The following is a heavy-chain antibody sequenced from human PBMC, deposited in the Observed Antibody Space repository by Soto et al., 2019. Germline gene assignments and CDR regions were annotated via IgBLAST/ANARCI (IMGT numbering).Heavy chain of an antibody. V-gene: IGHV6-1*01. CDR2: TYYRSKWYN. CDR1: GDSVSSNSAA. D-gene: IGHD6-6*01. CDR3: ARDPSIAALDYYYGIDV. Sequence: SQTLSLTCAISGDSVSSNSAAWNWIRQSPSISLEWLGRTYYRSKWYNDYAVSVKSRITINPDTSKNQFSLQLNSVTPEDTAVYYCARDPSIAALDYYYGIDVWGQGTTVTVSS. J-gene: IGHJ6*02.